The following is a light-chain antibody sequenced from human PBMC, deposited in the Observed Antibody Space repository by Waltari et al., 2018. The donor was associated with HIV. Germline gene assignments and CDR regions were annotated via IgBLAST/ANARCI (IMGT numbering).Light chain of an antibody. CDR3: QQNYDTQYT. CDR2: SAS. J-gene: IGKJ2*01. CDR1: QSIDIY. Sequence: DIQMTQSPSLSTSVGDRVTITCRASQSIDIYVNWYQLKPGKTPNLLIYSASNLQSGVPSRFSGSGSGTDFTLTISSLQPEDIATYYCQQNYDTQYTFGQGTKL. V-gene: IGKV1-39*01.